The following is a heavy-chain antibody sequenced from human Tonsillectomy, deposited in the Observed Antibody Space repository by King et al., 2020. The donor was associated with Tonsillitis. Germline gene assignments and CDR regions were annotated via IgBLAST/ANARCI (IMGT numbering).Heavy chain of an antibody. Sequence: VQLVESGGGVVQPGRSLRLSCAASGFTFSNYAMHWVRQAPGKGLEWVAIISYDGREKYYADSVKGRFTISRDNSKNKMYVQMNYLRAEDTAVYYCARDLMSGDWNDPLGYFDYWGQGTLVTVSS. V-gene: IGHV3-30*04. CDR1: GFTFSNYA. J-gene: IGHJ4*02. CDR3: ARDLMSGDWNDPLGYFDY. D-gene: IGHD1-1*01. CDR2: ISYDGREK.